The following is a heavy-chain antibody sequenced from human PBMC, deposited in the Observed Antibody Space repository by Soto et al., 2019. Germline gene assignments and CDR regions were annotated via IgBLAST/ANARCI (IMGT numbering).Heavy chain of an antibody. CDR3: ARDLLAGQQLVIPWFHP. J-gene: IGHJ5*02. D-gene: IGHD1-26*01. CDR2: IFTRSSQI. V-gene: IGHV3-21*01. CDR1: GFAFSGFN. Sequence: ELQLVESGGGLVRLGGPLGLSGTAPGFAFSGFNMNWVRQAPGKGLEGVSSIFTRSSQIYYADSVKGRFTISRDDAKNSLFLQMNSLSVEDTAVYYCARDLLAGQQLVIPWFHPWGQGTLVTVSS.